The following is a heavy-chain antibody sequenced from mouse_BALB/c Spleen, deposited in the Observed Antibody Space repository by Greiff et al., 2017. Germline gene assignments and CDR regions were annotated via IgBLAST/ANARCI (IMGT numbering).Heavy chain of an antibody. Sequence: QVQLQQSGPSLVQPSQSLSITCTVSGFSLTSYGVHWVRQSPGKGLEWLGVIWRGGSTDYNAAFMSRLSITKDNSKSQVFFKMNSLQADDTAIYYCAKTGGDGVVDYAMDYWGQGTSVTVSS. CDR3: AKTGGDGVVDYAMDY. V-gene: IGHV2-5-1*01. CDR1: GFSLTSYG. D-gene: IGHD1-1*01. CDR2: IWRGGST. J-gene: IGHJ4*01.